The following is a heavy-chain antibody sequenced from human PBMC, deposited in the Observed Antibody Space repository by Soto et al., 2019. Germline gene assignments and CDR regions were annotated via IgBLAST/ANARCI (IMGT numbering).Heavy chain of an antibody. V-gene: IGHV4-61*01. J-gene: IGHJ5*02. CDR2: IYYSGST. CDR3: ARVRNIVVVPAVMGYGWFDP. D-gene: IGHD2-2*01. CDR1: GTSVTSYSYY. Sequence: SETLSLTCNVSGTSVTSYSYYWSWIRQPPGKGLEWIGYIYYSGSTNYNPSLKSRVTISVDTSKNQFSLKLSSVTAADTAVYYCARVRNIVVVPAVMGYGWFDPWGQGTLVTVSS.